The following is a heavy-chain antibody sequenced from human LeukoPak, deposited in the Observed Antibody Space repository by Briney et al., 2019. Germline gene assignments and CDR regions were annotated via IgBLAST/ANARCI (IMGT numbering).Heavy chain of an antibody. Sequence: SETLSLTCTVSGGSISSYYWSWIRQPPGKGLEWIGCIYYSGSTYYNPSFKSRVTISVDTSKNQFSLKLSSVTAADTAVYYCARDLSDYGDQPGAFDIWGQGTMVTVSS. CDR3: ARDLSDYGDQPGAFDI. V-gene: IGHV4-59*12. J-gene: IGHJ3*02. CDR2: IYYSGST. CDR1: GGSISSYY. D-gene: IGHD4-17*01.